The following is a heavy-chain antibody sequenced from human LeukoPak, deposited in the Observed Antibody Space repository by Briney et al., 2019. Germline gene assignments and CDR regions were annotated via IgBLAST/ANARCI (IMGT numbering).Heavy chain of an antibody. Sequence: PSETLSLTCTVSGGSISSYYWSWIRQLPGKGLEWIGFIHYSESTNYNPSLKSRVTISVDTSKNQFSLQLTSVTAADTAVYYCARVRRYTSRPDAFDIWGQGTVVTVSS. CDR1: GGSISSYY. V-gene: IGHV4-59*01. CDR2: IHYSEST. J-gene: IGHJ3*02. CDR3: ARVRRYTSRPDAFDI. D-gene: IGHD6-19*01.